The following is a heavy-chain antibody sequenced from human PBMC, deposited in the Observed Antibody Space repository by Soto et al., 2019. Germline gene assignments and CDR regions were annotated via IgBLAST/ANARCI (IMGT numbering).Heavy chain of an antibody. CDR1: GFTVSSNY. Sequence: PGGSLRLSCAASGFTVSSNYMSWVRQAPGKGLEWVSVIYSGGSTYYADSVKGRFTISRDNSKNTLYLQMNSLRAEDTAVYYCARDLLRVYYGSGSPRTWFDPWGQGTLVTVSS. CDR2: IYSGGST. CDR3: ARDLLRVYYGSGSPRTWFDP. V-gene: IGHV3-66*01. D-gene: IGHD3-10*01. J-gene: IGHJ5*02.